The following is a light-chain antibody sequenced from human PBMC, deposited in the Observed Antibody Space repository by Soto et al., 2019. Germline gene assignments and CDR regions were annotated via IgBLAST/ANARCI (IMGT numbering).Light chain of an antibody. CDR1: KSVLYSSNNKNY. J-gene: IGKJ2*01. Sequence: DIVMTQSPASLAVSLGERATINCKSSKSVLYSSNNKNYLAWYQQRLGHPPKLLIYWASTRESGVPDRFSGSGSGTDFTLTITSLQAEDVAVYYCQQYESTPPTFGQGTKLEIK. CDR3: QQYESTPPT. CDR2: WAS. V-gene: IGKV4-1*01.